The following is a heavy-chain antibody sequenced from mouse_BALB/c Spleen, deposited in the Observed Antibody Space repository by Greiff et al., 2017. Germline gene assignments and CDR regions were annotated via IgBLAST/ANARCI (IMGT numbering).Heavy chain of an antibody. Sequence: EVHLVESGGGLVKPGGSLKLSCAASGFTFSSYTMSWVRQTPEKRLEWVATISSDGSYTYYPDSVKGRFTISRDNAKNTLYLQMSSLKSEDTAMYYCTGYDYAMDYWGQGTSVTVSA. CDR1: GFTFSSYT. J-gene: IGHJ4*01. CDR2: ISSDGSYT. V-gene: IGHV5-6-4*01. D-gene: IGHD1-2*01. CDR3: TGYDYAMDY.